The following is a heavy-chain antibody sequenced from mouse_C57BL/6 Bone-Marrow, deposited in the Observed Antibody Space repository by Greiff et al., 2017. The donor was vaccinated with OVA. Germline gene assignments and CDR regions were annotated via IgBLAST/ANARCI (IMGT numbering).Heavy chain of an antibody. CDR2: IDPSDSYT. Sequence: VQLQQSGAELVMPGASVKLSCKASGYTFTSYWMHWVKQRPGQGLEWIGEIDPSDSYTNYNQKFKGKSTLTVDKSSSTAYMQLSSLTSEDSAVYYCARSRQLRLPNYFDYWGQGTTLTVSS. J-gene: IGHJ2*01. D-gene: IGHD3-2*02. CDR3: ARSRQLRLPNYFDY. CDR1: GYTFTSYW. V-gene: IGHV1-69*01.